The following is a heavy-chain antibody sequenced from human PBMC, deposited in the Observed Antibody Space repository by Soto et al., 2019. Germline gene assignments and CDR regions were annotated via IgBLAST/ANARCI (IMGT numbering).Heavy chain of an antibody. D-gene: IGHD4-17*01. CDR3: ARAVTGLDY. CDR1: GYTFTSHD. V-gene: IGHV1-3*01. CDR2: INADNGNT. J-gene: IGHJ4*02. Sequence: QVHLVQSGADVKKPGASVKVSCKTSGYTFTSHDLHWVRQAPGQGLEWMGWINADNGNTKYSQSFQGRVTITRDTSASRTYMELTSLRSEATAVYYCARAVTGLDYWGQGTVVTVSS.